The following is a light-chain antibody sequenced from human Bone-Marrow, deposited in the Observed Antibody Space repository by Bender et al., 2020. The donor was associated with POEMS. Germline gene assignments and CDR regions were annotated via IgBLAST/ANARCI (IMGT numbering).Light chain of an antibody. CDR1: SSDVGGYNF. Sequence: QSALTQPPSASGSPGQSVTISCTGTSSDVGGYNFVSWYQQHPGKAPKLMFYEVTKRPSGVPNRFSGSKSGNAASLAVSGLQGGDEGDYCCSSYGSSSTHVFGTGTKVTVL. CDR2: EVT. CDR3: SSYGSSSTHV. J-gene: IGLJ1*01. V-gene: IGLV2-8*01.